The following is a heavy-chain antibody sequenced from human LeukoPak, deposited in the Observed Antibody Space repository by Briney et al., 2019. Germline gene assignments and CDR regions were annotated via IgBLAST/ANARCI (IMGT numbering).Heavy chain of an antibody. J-gene: IGHJ6*04. V-gene: IGHV1-18*01. CDR3: ASSSLQLASLLV. D-gene: IGHD6-13*01. CDR2: ISAYNGNT. Sequence: ASVTVSCKASGYTFTSYGISWVRQAPGQGLEWMGWISAYNGNTNYAQKLQGRVTMTTDTSTSTAYMELRSLRSDDTAVYYCASSSLQLASLLVWGKGTTVTVSS. CDR1: GYTFTSYG.